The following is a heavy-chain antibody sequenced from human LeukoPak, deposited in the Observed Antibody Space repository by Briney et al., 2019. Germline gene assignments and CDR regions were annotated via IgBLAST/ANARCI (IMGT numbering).Heavy chain of an antibody. Sequence: KTSETLSLTCIVSGGSISGYYWSWIRQPPGKGLEWIGEINHSGSTNYNPSLKSRVTISVDTYKNQFSLKLSSVTAADTAVYYCARGRRSYGMDVWGQGTTVTVSS. CDR3: ARGRRSYGMDV. V-gene: IGHV4-34*01. J-gene: IGHJ6*02. CDR2: INHSGST. CDR1: GGSISGYY.